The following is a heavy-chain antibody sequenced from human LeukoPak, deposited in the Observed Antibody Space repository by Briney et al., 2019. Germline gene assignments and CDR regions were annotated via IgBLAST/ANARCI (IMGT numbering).Heavy chain of an antibody. V-gene: IGHV1-46*01. CDR1: GYTFTSYY. CDR2: INPSGGST. J-gene: IGHJ6*02. D-gene: IGHD4-17*01. CDR3: ARSKLLNGDYYYYGMDV. Sequence: ASVKVSCKASGYTFTSYYMHWVRQAPGQGLEWMGIINPSGGSTSYAQKFQGRVTMTRDTSTSTVYMELSSLRSEDTAVYYCARSKLLNGDYYYYGMDVWGQGTTVTVSS.